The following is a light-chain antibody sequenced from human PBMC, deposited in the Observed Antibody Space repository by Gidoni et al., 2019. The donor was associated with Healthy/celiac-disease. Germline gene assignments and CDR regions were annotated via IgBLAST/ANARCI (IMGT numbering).Light chain of an antibody. J-gene: IGKJ4*01. CDR2: DAS. V-gene: IGKV3-11*01. CDR3: QQRSNWPPT. Sequence: DIVLTQSPATLSLSPGERATLSCRASQSVSSYLAWYQRKPGQAPMLLIYDASNRATGIPARFSGSGSGTDFTLTISSLEPEDFAVYYCQQRSNWPPTFGGGTKVEIK. CDR1: QSVSSY.